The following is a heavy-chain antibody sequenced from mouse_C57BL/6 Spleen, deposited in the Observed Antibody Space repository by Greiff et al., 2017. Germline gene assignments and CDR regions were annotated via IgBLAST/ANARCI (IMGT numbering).Heavy chain of an antibody. V-gene: IGHV14-2*01. CDR2: IDPEDGET. Sequence: VQLQQSGAELVKPGASVKLSCTASGFNIKDYYMHWVKQRTEQGLEWIGRIDPEDGETKYAAKFQGKATITADTSSHTAYLQLSSLTSEDTAVDYCSRGLYDGYYEAMDYWGQGTSVTVSS. D-gene: IGHD2-3*01. CDR3: SRGLYDGYYEAMDY. J-gene: IGHJ4*01. CDR1: GFNIKDYY.